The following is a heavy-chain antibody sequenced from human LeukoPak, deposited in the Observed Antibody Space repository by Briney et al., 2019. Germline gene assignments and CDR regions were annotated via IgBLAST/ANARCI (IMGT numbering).Heavy chain of an antibody. CDR1: GTSISSSAYY. V-gene: IGHV4-39*01. Sequence: SETLSVTCTVSGTSISSSAYYWGWIRQVPGTGLEWIGSIYYSGTAYYNPSPESRVAISEDTSRSRFSLMLTSVTAADTAVYYCARQASDYYYYYMDVWGQGTTVIVAS. J-gene: IGHJ6*03. CDR3: ARQASDYYYYYMDV. CDR2: IYYSGTA.